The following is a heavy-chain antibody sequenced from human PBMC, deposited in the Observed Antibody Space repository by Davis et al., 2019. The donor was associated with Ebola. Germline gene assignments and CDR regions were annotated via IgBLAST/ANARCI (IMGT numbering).Heavy chain of an antibody. V-gene: IGHV3-30*03. CDR1: GFTFSSYG. CDR2: ISYDGSNK. CDR3: ARDPGSSRGYDGYDSDY. Sequence: GESLKISCAASGFTFSSYGMHWVRQAPGKGLEWVAVISYDGSNKYYADSVKGRFTISRDNSKNTLYLQMNSLRAADTAVYYCARDPGSSRGYDGYDSDYWGQGTLVSVSS. D-gene: IGHD5-12*01. J-gene: IGHJ4*02.